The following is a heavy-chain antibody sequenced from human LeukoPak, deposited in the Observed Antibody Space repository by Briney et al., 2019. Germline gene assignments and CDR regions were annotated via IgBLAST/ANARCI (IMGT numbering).Heavy chain of an antibody. Sequence: ASVKVSCKVSGYTLTELSMHWVRQAPGNGLEWMGGFDPEDGETIYAQKFQGRVTMTEDTSTDTAYMELSSLRSEDTAVYYCATDRITIFGVVTMGYWGQGTLVTVSS. D-gene: IGHD3-3*01. CDR3: ATDRITIFGVVTMGY. J-gene: IGHJ4*02. CDR1: GYTLTELS. V-gene: IGHV1-24*01. CDR2: FDPEDGET.